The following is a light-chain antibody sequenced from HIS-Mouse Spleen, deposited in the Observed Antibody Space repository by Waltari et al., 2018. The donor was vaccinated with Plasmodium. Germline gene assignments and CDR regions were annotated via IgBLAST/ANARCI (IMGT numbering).Light chain of an antibody. CDR3: QQYNSYPLT. CDR2: KAS. V-gene: IGKV1-5*03. J-gene: IGKJ4*01. Sequence: DIQMTQSPSTLSASVGDRVTITFRASQSISSLLAWYQQKPGKAPKLLIYKASSLESGVPSRFSSSGSGTEFTLTISSLQPDDFATYDCQQYNSYPLTFGGGTKVEIK. CDR1: QSISSL.